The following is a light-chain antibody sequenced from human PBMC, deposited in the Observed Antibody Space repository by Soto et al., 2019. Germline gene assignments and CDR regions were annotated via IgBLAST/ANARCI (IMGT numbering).Light chain of an antibody. Sequence: EIVLTQSPATLSLSPGEGATLSCRASQSVSSFLGWYQQKPGQAPRLLIYDASNRATGIPARFRGSGSGTDFTLTISSLEPEDFAVYYCQQRSNWPLTFGGGTKVEIK. J-gene: IGKJ4*01. V-gene: IGKV3-11*01. CDR2: DAS. CDR1: QSVSSF. CDR3: QQRSNWPLT.